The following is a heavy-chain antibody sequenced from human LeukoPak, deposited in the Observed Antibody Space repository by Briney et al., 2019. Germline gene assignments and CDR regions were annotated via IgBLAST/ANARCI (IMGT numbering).Heavy chain of an antibody. J-gene: IGHJ4*02. CDR2: IYPGDSDT. CDR3: TRGDGYNTYYFDY. CDR1: GYSLTSYW. Sequence: GESLKISCKGSGYSLTSYWIGWVRQMPGKGLEWMGIIYPGDSDTRYSPSFRGQVTISADKSISTAYLQWSSLKASDTAMYYCTRGDGYNTYYFDYWGQGTLVTVSS. D-gene: IGHD5-24*01. V-gene: IGHV5-51*01.